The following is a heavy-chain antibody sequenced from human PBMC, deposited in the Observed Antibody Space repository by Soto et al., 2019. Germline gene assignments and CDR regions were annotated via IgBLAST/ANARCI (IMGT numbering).Heavy chain of an antibody. J-gene: IGHJ6*03. Sequence: GASVKVSCKASGGTFSSYTISWVRQAPGQGLEWMGRIIPILGIANYAQKFRGRVTITADKSTSTAYTELSSLRSEDTAVYYCARGQRAYYDFWSAKFHRPYYYYYMDVWGKGTTVTVSS. V-gene: IGHV1-69*02. CDR2: IIPILGIA. D-gene: IGHD3-3*01. CDR1: GGTFSSYT. CDR3: ARGQRAYYDFWSAKFHRPYYYYYMDV.